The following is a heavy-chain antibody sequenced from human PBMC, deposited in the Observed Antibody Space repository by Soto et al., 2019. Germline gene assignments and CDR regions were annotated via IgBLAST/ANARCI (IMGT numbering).Heavy chain of an antibody. J-gene: IGHJ5*02. CDR3: TGSTDIVVVPAAMAPEEWNWFDP. D-gene: IGHD2-2*01. CDR1: GFTFSNAW. Sequence: GGSLRLSCAASGFTFSNAWMSWVRQAPGKGLEWVGRIKSKTDGGTTDYAAPVKGRFTIARDDSKNTLYLQMNSLKTEDTAVYYCTGSTDIVVVPAAMAPEEWNWFDPWGQGTLVTVSS. V-gene: IGHV3-15*01. CDR2: IKSKTDGGTT.